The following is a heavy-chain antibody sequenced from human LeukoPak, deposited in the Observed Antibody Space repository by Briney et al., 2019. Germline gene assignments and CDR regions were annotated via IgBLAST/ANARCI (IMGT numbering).Heavy chain of an antibody. J-gene: IGHJ4*02. CDR3: ARDHKAAAGRDFDY. V-gene: IGHV3-48*02. CDR2: ISSSSSAI. CDR1: GFTFSSYS. D-gene: IGHD6-13*01. Sequence: QPGGSLRLSCAASGFTFSSYSINWVRQAPGKGLEWVSYISSSSSAIYYADSVKGRFTISRDNAKNSLYLQMNGLRDGDTAVYYCARDHKAAAGRDFDYWGQGTLVTVSS.